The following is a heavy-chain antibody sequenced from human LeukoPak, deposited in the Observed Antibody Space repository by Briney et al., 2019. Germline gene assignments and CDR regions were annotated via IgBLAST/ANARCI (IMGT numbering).Heavy chain of an antibody. J-gene: IGHJ4*02. D-gene: IGHD6-19*01. Sequence: GGSLRLSCAASGFTFSSYGMHWVRQAPGKGLEWVAVISYDGSNKYYADSVKGRFTISRDNSKNTLYLQMNSLRAEDTAVYYCARARTPAVAAPDFDYWGQGTLVTVSS. CDR3: ARARTPAVAAPDFDY. V-gene: IGHV3-30*19. CDR1: GFTFSSYG. CDR2: ISYDGSNK.